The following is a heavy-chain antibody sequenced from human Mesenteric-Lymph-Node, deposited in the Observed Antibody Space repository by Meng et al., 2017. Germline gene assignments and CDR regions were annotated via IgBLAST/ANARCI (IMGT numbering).Heavy chain of an antibody. CDR1: AASISTSCYY. J-gene: IGHJ5*02. Sequence: HPPLVESTPGLSQPPSPPSLTCCASAASISTSCYYCGWIRHPPGKVLEWIWSIGHSLFTYYSPTLNTRVTVSIDTSRTQFSLWLTTVTAADTAVDYCVRSSGWVNTGFDPWGQGTLVTVSS. D-gene: IGHD6-19*01. CDR2: IGHSLFT. V-gene: IGHV4-39*01. CDR3: VRSSGWVNTGFDP.